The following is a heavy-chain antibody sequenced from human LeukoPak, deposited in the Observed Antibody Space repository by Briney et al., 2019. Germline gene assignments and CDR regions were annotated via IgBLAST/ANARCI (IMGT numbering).Heavy chain of an antibody. V-gene: IGHV4-39*07. Sequence: SQTLSLTCTVSGDSISSGSYYWSWIRQPPGKGLEWIGSIYYSGSTYYNPSLKSRVTISVDTSKNQFSLKLSSVTAADTAVYYCARAYSGWYYFDYWGQGTLVTVSS. CDR2: IYYSGST. CDR1: GDSISSGSYY. J-gene: IGHJ4*02. CDR3: ARAYSGWYYFDY. D-gene: IGHD6-19*01.